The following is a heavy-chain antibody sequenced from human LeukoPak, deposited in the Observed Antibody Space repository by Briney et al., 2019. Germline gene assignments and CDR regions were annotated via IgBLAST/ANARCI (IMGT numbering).Heavy chain of an antibody. Sequence: GGSLRLSCAASGFTLSSYSMSWVRQAPGKGLEWVANIKEDGVEKNYVNSVEGRFTVSRDNGKNSLFLEMNSLRAEDTALYYCVRRAWLEYWGQGTPVTVSS. CDR3: VRRAWLEY. CDR2: IKEDGVEK. V-gene: IGHV3-7*04. CDR1: GFTLSSYS. J-gene: IGHJ4*02.